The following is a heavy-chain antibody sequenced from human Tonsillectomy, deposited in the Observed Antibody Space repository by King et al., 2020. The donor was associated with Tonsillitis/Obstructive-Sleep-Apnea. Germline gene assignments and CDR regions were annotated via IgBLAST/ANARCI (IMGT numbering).Heavy chain of an antibody. CDR2: ISSSSSYT. CDR1: VFTFSDYY. V-gene: IGHV3-11*05. CDR3: ARDPTSSSGLYYFDY. D-gene: IGHD6-19*01. J-gene: IGHJ4*02. Sequence: VQLVESGGGLVKPGGSLRLSCAASVFTFSDYYMSWIRQAPGKGLEGGSYISSSSSYTNYADYVKGRFTISRDNAKNSLYLQMNSLRAEDTAVYYCARDPTSSSGLYYFDYWGQGTLVTVSS.